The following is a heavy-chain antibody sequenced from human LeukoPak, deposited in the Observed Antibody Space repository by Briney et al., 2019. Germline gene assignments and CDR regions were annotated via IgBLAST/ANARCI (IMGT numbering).Heavy chain of an antibody. CDR2: IGSAGYT. CDR3: VRQPDSARYGFDY. CDR1: GFTFSSYA. Sequence: PGGSLRLSCAASGFTFSSYAMSWVRQAPGKGLEWVSAIGSAGYTYYAESVRGRFTITRDTAKQSLYLQMNSLRVEDTAVYHCVRQPDSARYGFDYWGRGTQVTVSS. J-gene: IGHJ4*02. D-gene: IGHD1-14*01. V-gene: IGHV3-23*01.